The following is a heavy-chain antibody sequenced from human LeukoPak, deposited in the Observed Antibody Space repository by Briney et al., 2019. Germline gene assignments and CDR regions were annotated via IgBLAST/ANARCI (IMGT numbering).Heavy chain of an antibody. CDR2: IIPILGIA. Sequence: ASVKVSCKAPGGTFSSYTISWVRQAPGRGLEWMGRIIPILGIANYAQKFQGRVTITADKSTSTAYMELSSLRSEDTAVYYCAKRLRDGYNVAVDYWGQGTLVTVSS. D-gene: IGHD5-24*01. CDR1: GGTFSSYT. CDR3: AKRLRDGYNVAVDY. V-gene: IGHV1-69*02. J-gene: IGHJ4*02.